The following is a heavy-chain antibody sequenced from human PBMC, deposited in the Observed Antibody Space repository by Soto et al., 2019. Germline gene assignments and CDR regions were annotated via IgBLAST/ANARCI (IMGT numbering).Heavy chain of an antibody. CDR2: VYHSRTT. V-gene: IGHV4-39*07. CDR3: ARVPDY. J-gene: IGHJ4*02. Sequence: SETMCLTCAVSGGTIIGLSDYWAWIRQPPGKGLEWIATVYHSRTTYYNPSLSSRATISIDTSKNQFSLKLSSVTAADTAVYYCARVPDYWGQGTLVTVSS. CDR1: GGTIIGLSDY.